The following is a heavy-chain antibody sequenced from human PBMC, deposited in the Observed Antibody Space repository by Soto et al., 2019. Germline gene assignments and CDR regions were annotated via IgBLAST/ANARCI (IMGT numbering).Heavy chain of an antibody. J-gene: IGHJ5*01. D-gene: IGHD1-26*01. CDR3: ARLDSHTGSYNS. V-gene: IGHV1-18*01. Sequence: QVQLVQSGAEVKKPGASVKVSCTTSGYTFISYAINWVRQAPGQGLEWMGWISPSSGNTNYAQNVQGRVTLTRDTSTSTAYMELTSLRSDDTAIYYWARLDSHTGSYNSWGHGTLVTVSS. CDR2: ISPSSGNT. CDR1: GYTFISYA.